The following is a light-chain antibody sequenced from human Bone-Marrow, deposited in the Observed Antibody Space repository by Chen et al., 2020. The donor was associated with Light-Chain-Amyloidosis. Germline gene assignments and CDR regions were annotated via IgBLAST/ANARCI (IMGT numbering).Light chain of an antibody. Sequence: QSALTHPASVSGSPRQSITISSTGTSSDVGGDNHVSWYQQHPDKAPKLMIYEVTNRPSWVPDRFSGSKSDNTASLTISGLQTEDEADYFCSSYTITNTLVFGSGTRVTVL. V-gene: IGLV2-14*01. CDR1: SSDVGGDNH. CDR3: SSYTITNTLV. CDR2: EVT. J-gene: IGLJ1*01.